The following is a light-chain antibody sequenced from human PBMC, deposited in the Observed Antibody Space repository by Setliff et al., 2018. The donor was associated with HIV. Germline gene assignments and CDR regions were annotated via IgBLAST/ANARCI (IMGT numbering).Light chain of an antibody. J-gene: IGLJ1*01. V-gene: IGLV2-23*02. CDR2: EVT. CDR1: SSDVGRYNT. CDR3: CSYVGGYF. Sequence: QSVLGQPASVSGSPGQSIAISCTGTSSDVGRYNTVSWYQQHPGKAPKLMIYEVTKRPSGISDRFSASKSGNTASLTISGIQAEDEADYYCCSYVGGYFFGTGTKVTVL.